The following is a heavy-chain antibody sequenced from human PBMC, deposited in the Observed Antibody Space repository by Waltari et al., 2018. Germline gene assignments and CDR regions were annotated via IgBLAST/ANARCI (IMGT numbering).Heavy chain of an antibody. CDR3: ARGGFSYGYNFYYGLDV. V-gene: IGHV3-11*04. J-gene: IGHJ6*02. CDR1: TFTFRNYY. Sequence: QVQLVESGGGLVKPGGSLRLSCDASTFTFRNYYMTWIRQVPGKGMHRVLSISNDDNYIFYAESVKGRFTISRDNTKNLLYLEMNSLRAEDTGVYFCARGGFSYGYNFYYGLDVWGQGTTVTVSS. D-gene: IGHD5-12*01. CDR2: ISNDDNYI.